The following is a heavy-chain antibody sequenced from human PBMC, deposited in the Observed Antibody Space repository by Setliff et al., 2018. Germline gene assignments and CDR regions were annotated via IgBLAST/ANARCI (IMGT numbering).Heavy chain of an antibody. CDR2: INPSGGFT. J-gene: IGHJ4*02. V-gene: IGHV1-46*01. CDR1: GYTFTSYY. CDR3: ARELLFGGVILGY. Sequence: ASVKVSCKASGYTFTSYYMHWVRQAPGQGLEWMGIINPSGGFTSYAQKFQDRVTMTRDTSTSTVYMELSSLRSGDTAMYYCARELLFGGVILGYWGQGTLVTVSS. D-gene: IGHD3-3*01.